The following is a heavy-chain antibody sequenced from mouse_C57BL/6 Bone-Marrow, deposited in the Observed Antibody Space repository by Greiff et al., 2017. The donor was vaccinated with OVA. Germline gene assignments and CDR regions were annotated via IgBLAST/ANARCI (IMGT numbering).Heavy chain of an antibody. Sequence: VQLQQSGPVLVKPGASVKMSCKASGYTFTDYYMNWVKQSHGKSLEWIGVINPYNGGTSYNQKFKGKATLTVDKSSSTAYMELNSLTSEDSAVYYCARAFTGPWFAYWGQGTLVTVSA. V-gene: IGHV1-19*01. J-gene: IGHJ3*01. CDR3: ARAFTGPWFAY. CDR1: GYTFTDYY. CDR2: INPYNGGT. D-gene: IGHD1-1*01.